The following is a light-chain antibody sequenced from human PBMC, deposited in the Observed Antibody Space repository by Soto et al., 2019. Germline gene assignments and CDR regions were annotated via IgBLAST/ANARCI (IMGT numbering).Light chain of an antibody. V-gene: IGKV1-5*03. Sequence: DIQMTQSPSTLSSSVGDRATITCRASQSISSWLAWYQQKPGNAPTLLIYKASSLESGVPSRFSGSGPGTEFTLTISSLQPDDFATYYCQQYNSYPVTFGQGTKLEIK. J-gene: IGKJ2*01. CDR3: QQYNSYPVT. CDR2: KAS. CDR1: QSISSW.